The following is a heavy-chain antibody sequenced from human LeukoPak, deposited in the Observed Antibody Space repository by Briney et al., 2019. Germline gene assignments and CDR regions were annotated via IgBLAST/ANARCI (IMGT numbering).Heavy chain of an antibody. D-gene: IGHD6-13*01. J-gene: IGHJ4*02. CDR1: GFTFRNYW. CDR2: TKPDGSAE. CDR3: ARSNSWLDY. Sequence: PGGSLRLSCAASGFTFRNYWMGWVRQAPGKGLEWVANTKPDGSAEYYADSVRGRFTTSRDNSKNTLYLQMNSLRAEDTAVYYCARSNSWLDYWGQGTLVTVSS. V-gene: IGHV3-7*01.